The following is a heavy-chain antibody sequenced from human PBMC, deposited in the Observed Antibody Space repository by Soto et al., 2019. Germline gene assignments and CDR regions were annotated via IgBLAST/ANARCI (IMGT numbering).Heavy chain of an antibody. V-gene: IGHV4-31*03. CDR3: ARGYQLLDY. CDR2: IYFSGST. Sequence: SETLSLNCTVSGGSISSGGYYWSWIRPQPTKGLEWIGYIYFSGSTYYNPSLKSRVTISVDTSRNQFSLKLSSVTAADTAVYFCARGYQLLDYWGQGTLVTVSS. J-gene: IGHJ4*02. CDR1: GGSISSGGYY. D-gene: IGHD2-2*01.